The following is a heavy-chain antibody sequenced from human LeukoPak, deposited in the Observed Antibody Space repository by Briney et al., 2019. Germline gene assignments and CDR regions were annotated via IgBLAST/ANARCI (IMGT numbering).Heavy chain of an antibody. V-gene: IGHV3-7*04. CDR2: INHNGNVN. CDR3: ARGGGLDD. Sequence: INHNGNVNYYVDSVKGRFTISRDNAKNSLYLQMSNLRAEDTAVYFCARGGGLDDWGQGATVTVSS. J-gene: IGHJ6*02.